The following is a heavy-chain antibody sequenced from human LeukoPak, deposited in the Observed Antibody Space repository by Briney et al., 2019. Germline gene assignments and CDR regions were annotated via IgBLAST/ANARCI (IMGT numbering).Heavy chain of an antibody. V-gene: IGHV3-21*01. CDR1: GFTFSSYS. Sequence: GGSRRLSCAASGFTFSSYSMNWVRQAPGKGLEWVSSISSSSSYIYYADSVKGRFTISRDNAKNSLYLQMNSLRAEDTAVYYCARDASSNYAFDYYYMDVWGKGTTVTVSS. CDR3: ARDASSNYAFDYYYMDV. J-gene: IGHJ6*03. D-gene: IGHD4-11*01. CDR2: ISSSSSYI.